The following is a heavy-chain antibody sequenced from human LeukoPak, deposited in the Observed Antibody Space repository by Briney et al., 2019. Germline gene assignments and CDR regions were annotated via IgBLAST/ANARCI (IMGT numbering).Heavy chain of an antibody. CDR3: AKDDYGSGSYYMHYYYYGMDV. CDR2: IYSGGST. J-gene: IGHJ6*02. CDR1: GFTFSSYT. D-gene: IGHD3-10*01. Sequence: GGSLRLSCAASGFTFSSYTMHWVRQAPGKGLEWVSVIYSGGSTYYADSVKGRFTISRDNSKNTLYLQMNSLRAEDTAVYYCAKDDYGSGSYYMHYYYYGMDVWGQGTTVTVSS. V-gene: IGHV3-66*01.